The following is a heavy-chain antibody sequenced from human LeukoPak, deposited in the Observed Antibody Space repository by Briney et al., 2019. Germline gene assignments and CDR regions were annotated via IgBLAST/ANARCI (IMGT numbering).Heavy chain of an antibody. CDR1: GYTFTSYG. CDR3: ARSGYCSSTSCSVPNDY. V-gene: IGHV1-18*01. Sequence: ASVKVSCKASGYTFTSYGISWVRRAPGQGLEWMGWISAYNGNTNYAQKLQGGVTMTTDTSTSTAYMELRSLRSDDTAVYYCARSGYCSSTSCSVPNDYWGQGTLVTVSS. D-gene: IGHD2-2*01. J-gene: IGHJ4*02. CDR2: ISAYNGNT.